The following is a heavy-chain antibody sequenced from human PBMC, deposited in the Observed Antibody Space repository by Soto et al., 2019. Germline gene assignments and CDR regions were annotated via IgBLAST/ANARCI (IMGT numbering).Heavy chain of an antibody. CDR3: TRDASRDSSARGWFDP. CDR1: VFTFRSFT. CDR2: ISSNSAYI. V-gene: IGHV3-21*01. Sequence: NPWWSLRLSCSASVFTFRSFTMNWVRQAPGKGLEWVSTISSNSAYIYYTDALRGRFTISRDNAKNSLHLQMNSLRAEDTAVYYCTRDASRDSSARGWFDPWGPGTLVTVSS. D-gene: IGHD6-13*01. J-gene: IGHJ5*02.